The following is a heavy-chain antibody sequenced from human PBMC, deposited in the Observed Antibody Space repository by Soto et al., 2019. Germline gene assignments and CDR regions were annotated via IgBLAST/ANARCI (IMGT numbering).Heavy chain of an antibody. J-gene: IGHJ4*02. D-gene: IGHD5-12*01. CDR3: YRGYTGYAQAGLDS. V-gene: IGHV3-48*02. Sequence: EVPLVESGGGVVQPGGSLRLSCAASGFTFSIYSMNWVRQAPGKGLEWVSYITSSGSAIYYADTVKSRFTISRNNAKNSTYLQKNSLRDEDTAVYYCYRGYTGYAQAGLDSWGQGTLVTVSS. CDR2: ITSSGSAI. CDR1: GFTFSIYS.